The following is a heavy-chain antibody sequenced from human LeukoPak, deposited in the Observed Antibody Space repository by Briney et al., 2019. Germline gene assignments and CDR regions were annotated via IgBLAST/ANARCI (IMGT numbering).Heavy chain of an antibody. CDR2: VSDSGGNT. D-gene: IGHD3-3*01. Sequence: GGSLRLSCAVSGFTFSRYGMGWVRQTPGKGLEWVSTVSDSGGNTYYADSVRGRFTISRDKSKNTLYLYMNSLRAEDTAVYYCAKEAFWSGYNTLPWDVWGQGTTVTVSS. CDR3: AKEAFWSGYNTLPWDV. CDR1: GFTFSRYG. J-gene: IGHJ6*02. V-gene: IGHV3-23*01.